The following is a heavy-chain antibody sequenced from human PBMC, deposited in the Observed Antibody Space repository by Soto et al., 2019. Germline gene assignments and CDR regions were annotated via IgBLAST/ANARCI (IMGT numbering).Heavy chain of an antibody. Sequence: VQLQESGPRLVKPSETLSLTCTISGGSVSSYYWSWIRQPPGKGLEWIGYIYYSGSTNSNPSLKSRVTISLEASRNQFSLNLNSVTTADTAVYFCARANNGCDLFDYWGQGTLVTVSS. V-gene: IGHV4-59*02. D-gene: IGHD5-12*01. CDR1: GGSVSSYY. CDR3: ARANNGCDLFDY. CDR2: IYYSGST. J-gene: IGHJ4*02.